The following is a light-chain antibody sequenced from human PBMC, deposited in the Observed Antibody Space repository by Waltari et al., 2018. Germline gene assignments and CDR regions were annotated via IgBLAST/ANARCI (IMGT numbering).Light chain of an antibody. V-gene: IGLV2-14*01. Sequence: QSALTQPASVSGSPGQSIPISCTGTSSDVGRYTYVSWYQQHPGKAPKLLIFDVSNRPSGVSNRFSGSKSGNTASLTISGLQAEDESDYYCCSFTSRSTWVFGGGTKLTVL. CDR1: SSDVGRYTY. CDR3: CSFTSRSTWV. CDR2: DVS. J-gene: IGLJ3*02.